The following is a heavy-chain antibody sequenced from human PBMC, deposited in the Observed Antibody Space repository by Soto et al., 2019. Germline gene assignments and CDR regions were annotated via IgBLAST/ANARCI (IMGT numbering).Heavy chain of an antibody. J-gene: IGHJ5*02. CDR2: IYYSGST. Sequence: SETLSLTCTVSGGSISSGGYYWSWIRQHPGKGLEWIGYIYYSGSTYYNPSLKSRVTISVDTSKNQFPLKLSSVTAADTAVYYCARDLLGARGRFDPWGQGTLVTVSS. CDR1: GGSISSGGYY. D-gene: IGHD3-3*02. V-gene: IGHV4-31*03. CDR3: ARDLLGARGRFDP.